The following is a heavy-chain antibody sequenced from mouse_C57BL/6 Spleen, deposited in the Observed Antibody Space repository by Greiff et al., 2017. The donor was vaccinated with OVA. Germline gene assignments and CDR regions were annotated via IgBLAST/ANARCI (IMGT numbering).Heavy chain of an antibody. CDR1: GFTFSSYA. Sequence: EVQLVESGEGLVKPGGSLKLSCAASGFTFSSYAMSWVRQTPEKRLEWVAYISRGGDYIYYADTVKGRFTISRDNARNTLYLQMSSLKSEDTAMYYCTRDQNYGSSYAMDYWGQGTSVTVSS. CDR2: ISRGGDYI. V-gene: IGHV5-9-1*02. J-gene: IGHJ4*01. CDR3: TRDQNYGSSYAMDY. D-gene: IGHD1-1*01.